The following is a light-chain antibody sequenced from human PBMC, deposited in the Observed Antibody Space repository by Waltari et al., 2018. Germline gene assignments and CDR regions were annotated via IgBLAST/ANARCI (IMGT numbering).Light chain of an antibody. J-gene: IGLJ3*02. Sequence: QSALTQPGSVSGSPGQSITISCTGTSSDVGGYNYVSWYQQHPGKAPKLMIYDVSNRPSGVSNRFSGSKSGNTASLTISGLQAEDEADYYCSSYTSSSLWVFGGGTKLTVL. CDR1: SSDVGGYNY. V-gene: IGLV2-14*03. CDR3: SSYTSSSLWV. CDR2: DVS.